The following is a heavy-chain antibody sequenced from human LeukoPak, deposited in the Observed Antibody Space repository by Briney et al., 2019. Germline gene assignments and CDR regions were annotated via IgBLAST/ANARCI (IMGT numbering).Heavy chain of an antibody. D-gene: IGHD3-10*01. V-gene: IGHV3-48*01. CDR2: IRSSSSTM. CDR1: GFTFSSYS. J-gene: IGHJ4*02. CDR3: ARADYYGSGNYYTSDY. Sequence: PGGSLRLSCAASGFTFSSYSMNWVRQAPGKGLEWVSYIRSSSSTMYYADSVKGRFTIPRDNAKNSLYLQMNSLRAEDTAMYYCARADYYGSGNYYTSDYWGQGTLVTVSS.